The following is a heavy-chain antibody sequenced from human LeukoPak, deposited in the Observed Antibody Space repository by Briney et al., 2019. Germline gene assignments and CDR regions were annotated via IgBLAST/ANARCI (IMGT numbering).Heavy chain of an antibody. CDR2: ISSSGSTI. V-gene: IGHV3-48*03. CDR1: GFTFSTYE. CDR3: ARGWSADYFDY. Sequence: GGSLRLSCAASGFTFSTYEMTWVRQSPGKGLEWVSYISSSGSTIYYADSVKGRFTISRDNAKNSLYLQMNSLRAEDTAVYYCARGWSADYFDYWGQGILVTVSS. J-gene: IGHJ4*02. D-gene: IGHD2-15*01.